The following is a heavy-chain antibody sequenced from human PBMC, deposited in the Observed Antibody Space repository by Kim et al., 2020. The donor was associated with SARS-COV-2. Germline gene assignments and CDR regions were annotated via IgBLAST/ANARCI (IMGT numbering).Heavy chain of an antibody. J-gene: IGHJ6*02. CDR2: INCNGGST. V-gene: IGHV3-20*04. Sequence: GGSLRLSCAASGFTFDDYGMSWVRQAPGKGLEWVSGINCNGGSTGDADSVKGRFTISRDNAKNSLYLQMNSLRAEDTALYYCARWHRHYHSGLDVWGQGTTVTVSS. CDR3: ARWHRHYHSGLDV. D-gene: IGHD3-16*02. CDR1: GFTFDDYG.